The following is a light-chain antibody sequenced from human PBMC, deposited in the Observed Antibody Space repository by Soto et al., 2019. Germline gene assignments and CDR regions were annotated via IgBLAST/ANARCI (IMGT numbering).Light chain of an antibody. CDR3: QQYNSYSPAT. V-gene: IGKV1-5*01. J-gene: IGKJ1*01. Sequence: DIQMTQSPSMLSASVGDRVTIACRASQSIRRWVAWYQQKPGKAPKLLIFDASTLESGVPSRFSGRGSETEFTLTISSLKHDDFATYFCQQYNSYSPATFGQWTKVEI. CDR1: QSIRRW. CDR2: DAS.